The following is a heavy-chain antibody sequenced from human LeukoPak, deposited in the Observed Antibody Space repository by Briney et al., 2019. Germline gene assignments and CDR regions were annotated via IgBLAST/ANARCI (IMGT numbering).Heavy chain of an antibody. J-gene: IGHJ6*03. CDR1: GFTFRSYW. V-gene: IGHV3-74*01. Sequence: GGPLRLLCAASGFTFRSYWMHWLRQAPGKGVVWVSRINSAGSTIYADSVKGRFTISRDIAKNSLYLQMNSLRAEDTAVYYCARDRPQQWLVRGQRGYHYYMDVWGKGTTVTISS. CDR2: INSAGST. D-gene: IGHD6-19*01. CDR3: ARDRPQQWLVRGQRGYHYYMDV.